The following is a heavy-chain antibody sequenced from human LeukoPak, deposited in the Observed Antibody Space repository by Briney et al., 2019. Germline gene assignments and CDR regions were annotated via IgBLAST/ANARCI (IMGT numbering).Heavy chain of an antibody. J-gene: IGHJ3*02. V-gene: IGHV4-4*07. Sequence: SETLSLTCTVSGGSISSYYWSWIRQPAGKGLEWIGRIYTSGSTNYNPSLKSRVTMSVDTSKNQFSLKLSSVTAADPAVYYWARDLGLGAGRKDAFDIWGKGTMVTVSS. CDR3: ARDLGLGAGRKDAFDI. CDR2: IYTSGST. D-gene: IGHD3-16*01. CDR1: GGSISSYY.